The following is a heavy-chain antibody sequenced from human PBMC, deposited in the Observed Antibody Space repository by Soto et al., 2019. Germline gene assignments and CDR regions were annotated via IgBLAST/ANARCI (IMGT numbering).Heavy chain of an antibody. Sequence: QVQLVQSGAGVKKPGASVKVSCKASGYTITRHWMHWVRQAPGQGLEWMGVINPSGDSTIYAQKFQGRVTMTRDTSTSTVYMELSSLRSDDTAMYYCARDNSYDSGGAKGWYFDLWGRGTLVTVSS. D-gene: IGHD3-22*01. CDR3: ARDNSYDSGGAKGWYFDL. V-gene: IGHV1-46*01. J-gene: IGHJ2*01. CDR2: INPSGDST. CDR1: GYTITRHW.